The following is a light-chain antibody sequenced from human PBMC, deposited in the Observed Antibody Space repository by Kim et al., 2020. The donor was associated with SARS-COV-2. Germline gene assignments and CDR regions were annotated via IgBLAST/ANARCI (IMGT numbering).Light chain of an antibody. CDR1: NIGSKS. J-gene: IGLJ2*01. CDR2: YDS. V-gene: IGLV3-21*04. CDR3: QVWDSSSDHHVV. Sequence: SYELTQPPSVSVVPGKTARITCGGNNIGSKSVHWYQQKPGQAPVLVIYYDSDRPSGIPERFSGSNSGNTATLTISRVEAGDEADYYCQVWDSSSDHHVVFGGGTKLTVL.